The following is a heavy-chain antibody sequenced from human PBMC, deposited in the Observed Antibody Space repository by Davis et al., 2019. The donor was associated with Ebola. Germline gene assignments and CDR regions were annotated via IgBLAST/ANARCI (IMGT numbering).Heavy chain of an antibody. CDR1: GDSISSSNW. V-gene: IGHV4-4*02. D-gene: IGHD4-23*01. CDR2: ISQSGST. CDR3: ARHGMTTVVAYGMDV. Sequence: SETLSLTCAVSGDSISSSNWWSWVRQPPGKGLEWIGEISQSGSTNYNPSLKSRVTISVDKSKNQFSLKLSSVTASDTAMYYCARHGMTTVVAYGMDVWGQGTTVTVSS. J-gene: IGHJ6*02.